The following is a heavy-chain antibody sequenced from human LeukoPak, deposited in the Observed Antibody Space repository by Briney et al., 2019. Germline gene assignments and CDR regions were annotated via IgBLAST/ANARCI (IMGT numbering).Heavy chain of an antibody. CDR2: ISGSGGST. CDR3: AKEVAYSGSYSHAFDI. Sequence: LRLSCAASGFTFSSYAMSWVRQAPGKGLEWVSAISGSGGSTYYADSVKGRFTISRDNSKNTLYLQMNSLRAEDTAVYYCAKEVAYSGSYSHAFDIWGQGTMVTVSS. CDR1: GFTFSSYA. J-gene: IGHJ3*02. D-gene: IGHD1-26*01. V-gene: IGHV3-23*01.